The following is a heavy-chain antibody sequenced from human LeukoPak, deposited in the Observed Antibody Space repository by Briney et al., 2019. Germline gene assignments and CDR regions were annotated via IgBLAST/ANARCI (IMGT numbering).Heavy chain of an antibody. CDR2: IIPIFGTA. Sequence: GASVKVSCKASGGTFSSYAISWVRQAPGRGLEWMGGIIPIFGTANYAQKFQGRVTITADESTSTAYMELSSLRSEDTAVYYCARKGSRYFDYWGQGTLVTVSS. D-gene: IGHD3-10*01. CDR3: ARKGSRYFDY. CDR1: GGTFSSYA. V-gene: IGHV1-69*13. J-gene: IGHJ4*02.